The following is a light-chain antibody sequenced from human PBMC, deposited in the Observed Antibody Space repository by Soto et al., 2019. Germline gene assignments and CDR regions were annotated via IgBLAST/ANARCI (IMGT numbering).Light chain of an antibody. CDR2: RTS. Sequence: VMTQSPATLSVSPGERVALSCRAIQSVSTNLAWYQQKPGQAPRLLIYRTSNRATGIPDRFSGSGSGTDFTLTISRLEPEDFAVYWCQQYDSSPRTFGQGTKVDIK. V-gene: IGKV3-20*01. J-gene: IGKJ1*01. CDR1: QSVSTN. CDR3: QQYDSSPRT.